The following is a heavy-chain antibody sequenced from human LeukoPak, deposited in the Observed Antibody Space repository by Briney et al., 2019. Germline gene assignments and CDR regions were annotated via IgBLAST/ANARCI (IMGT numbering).Heavy chain of an antibody. CDR2: IYTSGNT. D-gene: IGHD6-13*01. CDR3: ARHRGGSDWYVDFDS. J-gene: IGHJ4*02. Sequence: SETLSLTCTVSGGSISSYYWSWIRQPAGKGLEWIGRIYTSGNTNYNPSLKSRVTISLDTSKSQLSLRLSSVTASDTAVYFCARHRGGSDWYVDFDSWGQGTLVTVSS. V-gene: IGHV4-4*07. CDR1: GGSISSYY.